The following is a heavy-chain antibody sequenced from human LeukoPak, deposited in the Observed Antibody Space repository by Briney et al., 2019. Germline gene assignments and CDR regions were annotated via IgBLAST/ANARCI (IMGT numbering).Heavy chain of an antibody. D-gene: IGHD3-10*01. Sequence: PGGSLRLSCAASGFTFSSYSMNWVRHAPGKGLEWVSYISSSSSTIFYADSVQGRFTISRDNAKNSLYLQMNSLRDEDTAVYYCARDGSGSYGVPYVFDYWGQGTLVTVSS. V-gene: IGHV3-48*02. J-gene: IGHJ4*02. CDR2: ISSSSSTI. CDR1: GFTFSSYS. CDR3: ARDGSGSYGVPYVFDY.